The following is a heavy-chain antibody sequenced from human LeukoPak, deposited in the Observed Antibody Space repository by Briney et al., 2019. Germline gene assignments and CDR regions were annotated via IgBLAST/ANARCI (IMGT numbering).Heavy chain of an antibody. CDR1: GGSISSYY. J-gene: IGHJ4*02. V-gene: IGHV4-59*01. Sequence: SETLSLTCTVSGGSISSYYWSWIRQPPGKGLEWIGYIYYSGSTNYNPSLKSRVTISVDTSKNQFSLKLSSVTAADTAVYYCAREGDCSGGSCYSFLDYWGQGTLVTVSS. CDR2: IYYSGST. CDR3: AREGDCSGGSCYSFLDY. D-gene: IGHD2-15*01.